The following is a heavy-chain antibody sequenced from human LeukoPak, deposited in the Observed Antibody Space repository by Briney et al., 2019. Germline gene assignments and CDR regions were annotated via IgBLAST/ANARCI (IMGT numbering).Heavy chain of an antibody. V-gene: IGHV4-61*01. CDR2: IYYSGST. Sequence: SETLSLTCTVSGGSVSSGSYYWSWIRQPPGKGLEWIGYIYYSGSTNYNPSLKSRVTISVDTSKNQFSLKLSSVTAADTAVYYCAREDEAFDIWGQGTMVTVSS. CDR3: AREDEAFDI. J-gene: IGHJ3*02. CDR1: GGSVSSGSYY.